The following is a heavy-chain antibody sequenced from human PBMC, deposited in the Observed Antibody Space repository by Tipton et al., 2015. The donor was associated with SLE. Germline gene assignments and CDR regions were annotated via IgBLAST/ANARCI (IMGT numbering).Heavy chain of an antibody. CDR3: ASGAVFGDS. CDR2: IYHSGST. CDR1: GYSISSGYY. Sequence: TLSLTCAVSGYSISSGYYWGWIRQPPGKGLEWIGSIYHSGSTYYNPSLKSRVTVSVDTSKNQFSLKLSSVTAADTAVYYCASGAVFGDSWGQGTLVTVSS. J-gene: IGHJ4*02. D-gene: IGHD3-3*01. V-gene: IGHV4-38-2*01.